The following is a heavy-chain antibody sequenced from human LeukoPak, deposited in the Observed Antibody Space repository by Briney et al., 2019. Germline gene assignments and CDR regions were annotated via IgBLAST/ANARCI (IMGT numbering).Heavy chain of an antibody. CDR3: ARAPVATYGMDV. CDR1: GFTFSSYD. Sequence: PGGSLRLSCAASGFTFSSYDMHWVRQAPGKGLEWVSAIGTAGDTYYPGSVKGRFTISRENAKNSLYLQMNSLRAGDTAVYYCARAPVATYGMDVWGQGTTVTVSS. J-gene: IGHJ6*02. CDR2: IGTAGDT. D-gene: IGHD2-21*02. V-gene: IGHV3-13*01.